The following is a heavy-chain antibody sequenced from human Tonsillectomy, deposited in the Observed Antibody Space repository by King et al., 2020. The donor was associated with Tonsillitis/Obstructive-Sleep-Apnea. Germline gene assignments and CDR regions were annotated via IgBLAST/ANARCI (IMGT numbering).Heavy chain of an antibody. D-gene: IGHD2-2*02. V-gene: IGHV1-58*01. CDR1: GFAFTSSA. J-gene: IGHJ2*01. CDR3: AADSGAYCSSTSCYRYFDL. CDR2: IVVGSGNT. Sequence: MQLVQSGPEVKKPGTSVKVSCKASGFAFTSSAVQWVRQARGQRLEWLGWIVVGSGNTNYAQKFQERVTITRDMSTSTAYMELSSLRSEDTAVYYCAADSGAYCSSTSCYRYFDLWGRGTLVTVSS.